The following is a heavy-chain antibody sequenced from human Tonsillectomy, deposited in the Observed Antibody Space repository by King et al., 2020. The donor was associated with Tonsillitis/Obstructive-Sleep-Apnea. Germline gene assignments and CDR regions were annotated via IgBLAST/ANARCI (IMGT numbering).Heavy chain of an antibody. Sequence: VQLVESGGGLVQPGGSPRLSCAASGFTFSSYAMSWVRQAPGKGLEWVSAISGSGGSTYYADSVKGRFTISRDNSKNTLYLQMNSLRAEDTAVYYCAKDFVTYYYDSSGYTGFGYWGQGTLVTVSS. CDR1: GFTFSSYA. V-gene: IGHV3-23*04. J-gene: IGHJ4*02. CDR2: ISGSGGST. CDR3: AKDFVTYYYDSSGYTGFGY. D-gene: IGHD3-22*01.